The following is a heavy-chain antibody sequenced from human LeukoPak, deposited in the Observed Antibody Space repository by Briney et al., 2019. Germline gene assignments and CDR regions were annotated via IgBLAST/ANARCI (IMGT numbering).Heavy chain of an antibody. CDR1: GLTFSTFG. D-gene: IGHD2-2*01. CDR3: AKDRLVVAPAAMTSNFDY. CDR2: ISYDGRNT. V-gene: IGHV3-30*18. J-gene: IGHJ4*02. Sequence: GRSLRLSCAASGLTFSTFGMHWVRQAPGKGLEWVAVISYDGRNTYYADSVKGRFTISRDNSKNTLYLQMNSLKTEDTAVYYCAKDRLVVAPAAMTSNFDYWGQGTLVTVSS.